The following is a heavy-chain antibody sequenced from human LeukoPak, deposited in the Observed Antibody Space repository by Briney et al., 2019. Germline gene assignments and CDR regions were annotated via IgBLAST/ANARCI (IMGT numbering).Heavy chain of an antibody. D-gene: IGHD1-26*01. CDR3: ARAGRGWFDP. CDR1: GGSVSGYY. V-gene: IGHV4-59*02. Sequence: SETLSLTCTVSGGSVSGYYWSWIRQPPGKGLEWIGYIYYSGSTNYNPSLKSRVTISVDTSKNQFSLKLSSVTAADTAVYYCARAGRGWFDPWGQGTLVTVSS. J-gene: IGHJ5*02. CDR2: IYYSGST.